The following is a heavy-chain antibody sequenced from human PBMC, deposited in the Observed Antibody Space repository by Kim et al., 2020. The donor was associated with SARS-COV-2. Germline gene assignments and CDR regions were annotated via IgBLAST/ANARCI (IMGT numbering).Heavy chain of an antibody. V-gene: IGHV4-34*01. J-gene: IGHJ4*02. CDR2: SGYP. Sequence: SGYPNYSPSLKRRVPISVHTSKNQFSLRLTSVTAADTAVYYCAKVGGFPDYWGQGALVTVSA. D-gene: IGHD1-26*01. CDR3: AKVGGFPDY.